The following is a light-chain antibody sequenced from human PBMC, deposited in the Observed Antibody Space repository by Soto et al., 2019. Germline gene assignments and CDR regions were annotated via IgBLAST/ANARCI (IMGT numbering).Light chain of an antibody. Sequence: AIQLTQSPSSLSASVGDRVTITCRASQGISSGLAWYQQKPGKPPKLLIYDASTLESGVPSRFSGSGSGTEFTLTISSLQPDDFATYYCQQFNSYSPGAFGQGTKVDIK. J-gene: IGKJ1*01. CDR2: DAS. V-gene: IGKV1-13*02. CDR3: QQFNSYSPGA. CDR1: QGISSG.